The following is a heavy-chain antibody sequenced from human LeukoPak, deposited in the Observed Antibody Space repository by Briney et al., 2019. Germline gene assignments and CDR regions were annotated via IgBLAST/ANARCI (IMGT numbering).Heavy chain of an antibody. CDR1: GGSISSYY. CDR2: IYYSGST. Sequence: PSETLSLTCTVSGGSISSYYWSWIRQPPGKGLEWIGYIYYSGSTNYNPSLKSRVTISVATSKNQFSLKLRSVTAADTAVYYCARHGSGSVVPVGFDPWGQGTLVTVSS. V-gene: IGHV4-59*08. J-gene: IGHJ5*02. D-gene: IGHD2-15*01. CDR3: ARHGSGSVVPVGFDP.